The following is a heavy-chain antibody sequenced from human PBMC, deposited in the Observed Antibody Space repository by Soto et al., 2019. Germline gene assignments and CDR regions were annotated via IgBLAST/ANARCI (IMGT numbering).Heavy chain of an antibody. CDR2: IYYKGTT. Sequence: SETLSLTCSVSGGSRDNYYWTWIRQPPGKGLEFIGYIYYKGTTTYNPSLKSRVAISIDTSKNQFSLQLTSVIAADTAIYYCARLGDYYQSLGTWGRGTLVTVSS. CDR3: ARLGDYYQSLGT. J-gene: IGHJ5*02. V-gene: IGHV4-59*08. D-gene: IGHD3-22*01. CDR1: GGSRDNYY.